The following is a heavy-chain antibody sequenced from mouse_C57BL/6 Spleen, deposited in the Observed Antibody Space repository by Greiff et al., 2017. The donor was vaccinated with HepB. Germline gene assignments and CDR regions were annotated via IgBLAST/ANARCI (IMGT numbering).Heavy chain of an antibody. D-gene: IGHD1-1*01. V-gene: IGHV1-52*01. J-gene: IGHJ1*03. Sequence: QVQLQQPGAELVRPGSSVKLSCKASGYTFTSYWMHWVKQRPIQGLEWIGNIDPSDSETHYNQKFKDKATLTVDKSSSTAYMQLSSLTSEDSAVYYCARRSLLFLGYFDVWGTGTTVTVSS. CDR2: IDPSDSET. CDR1: GYTFTSYW. CDR3: ARRSLLFLGYFDV.